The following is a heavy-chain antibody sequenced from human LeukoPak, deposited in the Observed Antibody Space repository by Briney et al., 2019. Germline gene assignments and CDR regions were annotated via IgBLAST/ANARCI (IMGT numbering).Heavy chain of an antibody. J-gene: IGHJ4*02. CDR1: GFTFSSYA. CDR2: VSYDGSNK. Sequence: PGGSLRLSCAASGFTFSSYAMHWVRQAPGKGLEWVAVVSYDGSNKYYADSVKGRFTISRDNSKNTLYLQMNSLRAEDTVVYYCAREGGYSGHFDYWGQGTLVTVSS. V-gene: IGHV3-30-3*01. CDR3: AREGGYSGHFDY. D-gene: IGHD3-22*01.